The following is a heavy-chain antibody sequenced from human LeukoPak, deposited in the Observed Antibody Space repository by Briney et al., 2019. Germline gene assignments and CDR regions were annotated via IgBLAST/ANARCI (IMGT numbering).Heavy chain of an antibody. J-gene: IGHJ6*03. CDR2: INHSGST. D-gene: IGHD6-13*01. CDR3: ARGSGAAAGHYYYYMDV. V-gene: IGHV4-34*01. Sequence: SETLSLTCAVYGGSFSGYYWSWIRQPPGKGLEWIGEINHSGSTNYNPSLKSRVTISVDTSKNQFSLELSSVTAADTAVYYCARGSGAAAGHYYYYMDVWGKGTTVTVSS. CDR1: GGSFSGYY.